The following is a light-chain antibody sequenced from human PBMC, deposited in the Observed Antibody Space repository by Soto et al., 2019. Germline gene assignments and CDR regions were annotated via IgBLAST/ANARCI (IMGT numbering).Light chain of an antibody. V-gene: IGLV2-14*01. Sequence: QSALTQPASVSGSPGQSITISCTGTSSDVGGYNYVSWYQQHPGKAPKLMIYAVTDRPSGVSSRFSGSKSVNTASRTISGLQSEDAADYYCSSYTSSSTLFGPGTKLTVL. J-gene: IGLJ1*01. CDR1: SSDVGGYNY. CDR3: SSYTSSSTL. CDR2: AVT.